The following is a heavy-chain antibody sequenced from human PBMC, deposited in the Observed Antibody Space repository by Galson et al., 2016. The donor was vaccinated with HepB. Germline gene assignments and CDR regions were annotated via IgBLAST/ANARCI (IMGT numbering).Heavy chain of an antibody. CDR1: GFTFSNYA. Sequence: LRLSCAASGFTFSNYAMSWVRQAPGKGLEWVSVISGSGGATYYADSVEGRFTISRDNSKNTPYLQMNSLRAADTAVYYCAKDQEGDDYLFWSSYRTHMDVWGQGTTVTVSS. J-gene: IGHJ6*02. CDR3: AKDQEGDDYLFWSSYRTHMDV. V-gene: IGHV3-23*01. CDR2: ISGSGGAT. D-gene: IGHD3-3*01.